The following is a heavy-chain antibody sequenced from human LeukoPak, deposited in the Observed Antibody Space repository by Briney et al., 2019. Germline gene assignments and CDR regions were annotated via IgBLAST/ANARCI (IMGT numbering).Heavy chain of an antibody. CDR2: IIPIFGTA. J-gene: IGHJ3*02. D-gene: IGHD6-13*01. V-gene: IGHV1-69*13. CDR1: GGTFSSYA. CDR3: ARGISSSWYDAFDI. Sequence: ASVKVSCKASGGTFSSYAISWVRQAPGQGLEWMGGIIPIFGTANYAQKFQGRVTITADESTSTAYMELSSLRSEDTAVYYCARGISSSWYDAFDIWGQGTMVTASS.